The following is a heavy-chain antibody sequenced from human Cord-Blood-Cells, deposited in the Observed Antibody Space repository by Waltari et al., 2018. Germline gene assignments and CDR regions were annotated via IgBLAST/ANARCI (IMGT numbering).Heavy chain of an antibody. J-gene: IGHJ4*02. Sequence: QLQLQESGPGLVKPSETLSLTCTVSGGSISSSSYYWGWIRQPPGQGLEWIGSIFYSGRTYYNPTVNSQVTIAVDTSKNQFSLKLSSMTAADTAVYYCARQDFIAVAGTFDYWVQGTLVTVSS. CDR3: ARQDFIAVAGTFDY. CDR2: IFYSGRT. CDR1: GGSISSSSYY. V-gene: IGHV4-39*01. D-gene: IGHD6-19*01.